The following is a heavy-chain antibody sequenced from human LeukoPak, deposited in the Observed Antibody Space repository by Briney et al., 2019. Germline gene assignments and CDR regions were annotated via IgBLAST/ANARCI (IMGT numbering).Heavy chain of an antibody. CDR3: ARAAEWLLRQDYYYYGMDV. Sequence: ASVKVSCKASGGTFSSYAISWVRQAPGQGLEWMGRIIPILGIANYAQKFQGRVTITADKSTSTAYMELRSLRSDDTAVYYCARAAEWLLRQDYYYYGMDVWGQGTTVTVSS. J-gene: IGHJ6*02. CDR1: GGTFSSYA. V-gene: IGHV1-69*04. CDR2: IIPILGIA. D-gene: IGHD3-3*01.